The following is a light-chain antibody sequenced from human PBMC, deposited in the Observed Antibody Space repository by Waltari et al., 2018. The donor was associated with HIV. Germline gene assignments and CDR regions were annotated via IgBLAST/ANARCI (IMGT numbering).Light chain of an antibody. Sequence: QSALTQPASVSGSPGQSITISCPGTSSNVGSDDLVSWYQQHPGEAPKLIIYEVTKRPSGVSNRCSGSKSGNTASLTISGLQAEDEADYYCCSCPRSGIRYVFGTGTKVTVL. V-gene: IGLV2-23*02. CDR3: CSCPRSGIRYV. J-gene: IGLJ1*01. CDR2: EVT. CDR1: SSNVGSDDL.